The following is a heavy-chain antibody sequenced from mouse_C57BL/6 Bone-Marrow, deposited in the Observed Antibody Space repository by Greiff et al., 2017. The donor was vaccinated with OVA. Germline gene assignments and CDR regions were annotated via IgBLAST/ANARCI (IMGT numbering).Heavy chain of an antibody. D-gene: IGHD1-1*01. CDR2: IDPANGNT. CDR1: GFNIKNTY. Sequence: EVQGVESVAELVRPGASVKLSCTASGFNIKNTYMHWVKQRPEQGLEWIGRIDPANGNTKYAPKFQGKATITADTSSNTAYLQLSSLTSEDTAIYYCAHYYYGSSYGYFGVWGTGTTVTVAS. CDR3: AHYYYGSSYGYFGV. J-gene: IGHJ1*03. V-gene: IGHV14-3*01.